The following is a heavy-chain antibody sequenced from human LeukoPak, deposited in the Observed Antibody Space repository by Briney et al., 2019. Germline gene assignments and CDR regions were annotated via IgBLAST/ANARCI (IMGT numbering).Heavy chain of an antibody. V-gene: IGHV3-23*01. CDR2: ISGSGGST. CDR1: GFTFSSYA. J-gene: IGHJ4*02. D-gene: IGHD6-13*01. CDR3: AKDGGYSSSWLPSDY. Sequence: GGSLRLSCAASGFTFSSYAMSWVRQAPGKGLEWVSAISGSGGSTYYADSAKGRFTISRDNSKNTLYLQMNSLRAEDTAVYYCAKDGGYSSSWLPSDYWGQGTLVTVSS.